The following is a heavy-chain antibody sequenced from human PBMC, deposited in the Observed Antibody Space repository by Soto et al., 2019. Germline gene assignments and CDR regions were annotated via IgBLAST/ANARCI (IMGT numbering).Heavy chain of an antibody. Sequence: EVQLLESGGGLVQPGGSLRLSCAASGVTFSSYAMSWVRQAPGKGLEWVSAISGSGGSTYYADSVKGRFTISRDNSKNTLYLQMNSLRAEDTAVYYCAKVPPAYCGGDCYWYYFDYWGQGTLVTVSS. J-gene: IGHJ4*02. D-gene: IGHD2-21*02. V-gene: IGHV3-23*01. CDR1: GVTFSSYA. CDR3: AKVPPAYCGGDCYWYYFDY. CDR2: ISGSGGST.